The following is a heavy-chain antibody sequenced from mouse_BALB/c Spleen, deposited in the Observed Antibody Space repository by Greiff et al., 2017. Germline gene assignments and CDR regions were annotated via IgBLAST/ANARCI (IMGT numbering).Heavy chain of an antibody. D-gene: IGHD1-1*01. J-gene: IGHJ3*01. V-gene: IGHV7-3*02. CDR2: IRNKANGYTT. Sequence: DVKLVESGGGLVQPGGSLRLSCATSGFTFTDYYMSWVRQPPGKALEWLGFIRNKANGYTTEYSASVKGRFTISRDNSQSILYLQMNTLRAEDSATYYCARAYYYGSSGFAYWGQGTLVTVSA. CDR1: GFTFTDYY. CDR3: ARAYYYGSSGFAY.